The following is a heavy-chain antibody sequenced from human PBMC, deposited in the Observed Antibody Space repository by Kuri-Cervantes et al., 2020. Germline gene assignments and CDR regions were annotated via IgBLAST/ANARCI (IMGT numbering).Heavy chain of an antibody. V-gene: IGHV4-4*02. Sequence: GSLRLSCAVSGGSISSSNWWSWVRQPPGKGLEWIGEIYHSGSTNYNPSLKSRVTISVDTSKNQFSLKLSSVTAADTAVYYCAGWNSVIRGFDYWGQGTLVTVSS. D-gene: IGHD1-7*01. J-gene: IGHJ4*02. CDR1: GGSISSSNW. CDR2: IYHSGST. CDR3: AGWNSVIRGFDY.